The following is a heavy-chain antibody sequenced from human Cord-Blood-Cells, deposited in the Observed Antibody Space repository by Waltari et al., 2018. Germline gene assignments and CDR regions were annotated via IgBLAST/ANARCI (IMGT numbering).Heavy chain of an antibody. CDR2: IYTSGST. CDR3: ARSPRGAYGDYFDY. V-gene: IGHV4-4*07. CDR1: GGSISSYY. J-gene: IGHJ4*02. Sequence: VSGGSISSYYWSWIRQPAGKGLEWIGRIYTSGSTNYNPSLKSRVTMSVDTSKNQFSLKLSSVTAADTAVYYCARSPRGAYGDYFDYWGQGTLVTVSS. D-gene: IGHD4-17*01.